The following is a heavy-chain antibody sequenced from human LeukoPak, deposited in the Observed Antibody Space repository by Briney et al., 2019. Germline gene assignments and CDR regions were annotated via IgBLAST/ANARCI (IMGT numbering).Heavy chain of an antibody. Sequence: SETLSLTCTVSGYSISSGYYWGWIRQPPGKGLEWIGSIYHSGSTYYNPSLKSRVTTSVDTSKNQFSLKLSSVTAADTAVYYCARALSYCSSTSCYNNWFDPWGQGTLVTVSS. CDR1: GYSISSGYY. V-gene: IGHV4-38-2*02. CDR3: ARALSYCSSTSCYNNWFDP. J-gene: IGHJ5*02. D-gene: IGHD2-2*02. CDR2: IYHSGST.